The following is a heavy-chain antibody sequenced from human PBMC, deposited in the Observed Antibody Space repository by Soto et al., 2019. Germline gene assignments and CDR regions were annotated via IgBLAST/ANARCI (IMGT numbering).Heavy chain of an antibody. J-gene: IGHJ4*01. CDR2: ININRGDV. V-gene: IGHV1-18*01. CDR1: GHTSTHNG. Sequence: ASVKVSCKASGHTSTHNGISWVRRAPGQGLEWMGWININRGDVNHAPKFQGRVTLTTDTSTTTAYMELRSLRLDDTAVYFCAKDHMKRGSFDYWGHGTLVTVSS. CDR3: AKDHMKRGSFDY.